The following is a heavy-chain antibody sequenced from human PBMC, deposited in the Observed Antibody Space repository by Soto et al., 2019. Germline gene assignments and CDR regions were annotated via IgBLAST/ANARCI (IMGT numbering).Heavy chain of an antibody. J-gene: IGHJ2*01. CDR3: ARGNHRWLQLWYFDL. CDR1: GGTFSNYP. D-gene: IGHD5-12*01. V-gene: IGHV1-69*12. CDR2: IIPIFGTV. Sequence: QVQLVQSGAEVKKPGSSVKVSCKASGGTFSNYPISWVRQAPGQGLEWMGGIIPIFGTVNYAQKFQGRVTVTADESTSTAYMGLGSLRSEDTAVYYCARGNHRWLQLWYFDLWGRGTLVTVSS.